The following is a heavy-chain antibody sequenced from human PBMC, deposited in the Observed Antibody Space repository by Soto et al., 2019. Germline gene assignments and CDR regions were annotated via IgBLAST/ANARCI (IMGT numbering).Heavy chain of an antibody. CDR1: GFIYSNYW. Sequence: EVQLVESGGGLVQPGGSLRLSCAASGFIYSNYWMHLVRQVPGKGLVWVSRINGDGSSTNYADSVKGRFTISRDNAKNTVYLHMNTLRAEDTAVYYCARGARGFYYFDYWGQGILVTVSS. J-gene: IGHJ4*02. CDR3: ARGARGFYYFDY. CDR2: INGDGSST. V-gene: IGHV3-74*01. D-gene: IGHD3-10*01.